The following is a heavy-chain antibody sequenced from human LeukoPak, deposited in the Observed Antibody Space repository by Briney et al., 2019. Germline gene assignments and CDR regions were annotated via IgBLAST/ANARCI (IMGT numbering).Heavy chain of an antibody. Sequence: SETLSLTCTVSGYSISSGYYWGWIRQPPEKGQEWIGSIYHSGSTYYNPSLKSRVTISVDTSKNQFSLKLSSVTAADTAVYYCARDLVTVTKGFDIWGQGTMVSVSS. CDR3: ARDLVTVTKGFDI. D-gene: IGHD4-17*01. V-gene: IGHV4-38-2*02. CDR1: GYSISSGYY. J-gene: IGHJ3*02. CDR2: IYHSGST.